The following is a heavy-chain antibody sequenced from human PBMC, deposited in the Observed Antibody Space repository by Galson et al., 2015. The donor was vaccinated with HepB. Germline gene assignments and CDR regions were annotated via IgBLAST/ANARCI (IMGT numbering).Heavy chain of an antibody. D-gene: IGHD1-26*01. V-gene: IGHV3-11*03. Sequence: SLRLSCAASGFTFSDYYMTWLRQAPGKGLEWVSYISGTGRSTNYADSVKGRFTISRDNAKNSLYLQMNSLRAEDTAFYYCARWVGAFGFVTTTSRARGGWFDPWGQGTLLTVSS. CDR3: ARWVGAFGFVTTTSRARGGWFDP. CDR2: ISGTGRST. CDR1: GFTFSDYY. J-gene: IGHJ5*02.